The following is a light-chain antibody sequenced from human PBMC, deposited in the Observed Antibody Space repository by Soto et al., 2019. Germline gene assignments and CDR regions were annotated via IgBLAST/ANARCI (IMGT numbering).Light chain of an antibody. CDR3: QSYDSTLSARYV. Sequence: QSVLTQLPSVSVAPGQRVTISCTGSSSNIGAGYDVHWYQQRPGTAPKLLIFGNINRPSGVPDRFSGSKSGTSASLAITGLQAEDEGDYYCQSYDSTLSARYVFGTGTKVTVL. CDR1: SSNIGAGYD. J-gene: IGLJ1*01. CDR2: GNI. V-gene: IGLV1-40*01.